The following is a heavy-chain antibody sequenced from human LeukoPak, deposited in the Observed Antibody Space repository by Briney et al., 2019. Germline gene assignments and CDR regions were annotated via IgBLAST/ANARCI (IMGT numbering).Heavy chain of an antibody. CDR2: MNPNSGNT. V-gene: IGHV1-8*01. CDR1: GYTFTSYD. J-gene: IGHJ4*02. CDR3: ARGSLGYYDSSGKPDDY. D-gene: IGHD3-22*01. Sequence: ASVKVSCKASGYTFTSYDINWVRQATGQGLEWMGWMNPNSGNTGYAQKFQGRVTMTRNTSISTAYMELSSLRSEDTAVYYCARGSLGYYDSSGKPDDYRGQGTLVTVSS.